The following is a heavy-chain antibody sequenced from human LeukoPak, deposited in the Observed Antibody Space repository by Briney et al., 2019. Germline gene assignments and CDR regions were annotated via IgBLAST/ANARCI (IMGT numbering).Heavy chain of an antibody. V-gene: IGHV3-30*04. CDR1: GFTFNNYA. D-gene: IGHD3-10*01. Sequence: GGSLRLSCAASGFTFNNYAMHWVRQAPGKGLEWVAIISFDGSDKYYADSVKGRFTISRDNSKNTFYLQMNNLRAEDTAVYYRAREYGSGSYYNEGYWGQGTLVTVSS. CDR2: ISFDGSDK. J-gene: IGHJ4*02. CDR3: AREYGSGSYYNEGY.